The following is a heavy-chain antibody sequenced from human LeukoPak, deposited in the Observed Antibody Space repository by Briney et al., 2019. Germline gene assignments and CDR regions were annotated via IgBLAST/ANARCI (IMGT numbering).Heavy chain of an antibody. CDR2: INHSGNT. D-gene: IGHD5-24*01. J-gene: IGHJ4*02. CDR1: GGSFSGDY. Sequence: PSETPSLSCAVYGGSFSGDYWSWIRQPPGQGLQWIGEINHSGNTNNNPSLKSRVTMSVDTSKNQLSLNLTSVTAADTAVYYCARVHGHNLGTLDYWGQGILVTVSS. CDR3: ARVHGHNLGTLDY. V-gene: IGHV4-34*01.